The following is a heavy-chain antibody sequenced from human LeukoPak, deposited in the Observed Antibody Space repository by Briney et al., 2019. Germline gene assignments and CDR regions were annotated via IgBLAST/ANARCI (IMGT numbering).Heavy chain of an antibody. V-gene: IGHV1-69*04. J-gene: IGHJ5*02. Sequence: SVKVSCKASGGTFSSYAISWVRQAPGQGLEWMGRIIPILGIANYAQKFQGRVTITADESTSTAYMELSSLRSEDTAVYYCARSQAEPVIFGVVINGAGWFDPWGQGTLVTVSS. CDR3: ARSQAEPVIFGVVINGAGWFDP. CDR2: IIPILGIA. CDR1: GGTFSSYA. D-gene: IGHD3-3*01.